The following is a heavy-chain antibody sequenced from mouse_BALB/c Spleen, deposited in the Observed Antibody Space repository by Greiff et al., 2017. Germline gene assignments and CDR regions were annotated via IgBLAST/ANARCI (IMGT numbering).Heavy chain of an antibody. CDR1: GYTFTSYV. D-gene: IGHD1-1*01. J-gene: IGHJ3*01. V-gene: IGHV1-14*01. CDR3: AREGYYGGFAY. Sequence: EVKLQESGPELVKPGASVKMSCKASGYTFTSYVMHWVKQKPGQGLEWIGYINPYNDGTKYNEKFKGKATLTSDKSSSTAYMELSSLTSEDSAVYYCAREGYYGGFAYWGQGTLVTVSA. CDR2: INPYNDGT.